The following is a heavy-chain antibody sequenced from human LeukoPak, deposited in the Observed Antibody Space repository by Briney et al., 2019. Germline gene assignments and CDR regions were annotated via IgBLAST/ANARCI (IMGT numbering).Heavy chain of an antibody. Sequence: GASVKVSCKASGGTFSSYAISWVRQAPGQGLEWMGGIIPILGTANYAQKFQGRVTITADESTSTAYMELSSLRSEDTAVYYCATIIAVAGTGWFDPWGQGTLVTVSS. V-gene: IGHV1-69*13. CDR1: GGTFSSYA. CDR3: ATIIAVAGTGWFDP. J-gene: IGHJ5*02. D-gene: IGHD6-19*01. CDR2: IIPILGTA.